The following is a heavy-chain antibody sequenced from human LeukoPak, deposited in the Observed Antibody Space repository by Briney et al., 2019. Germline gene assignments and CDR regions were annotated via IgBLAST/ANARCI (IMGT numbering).Heavy chain of an antibody. J-gene: IGHJ4*02. CDR3: GTSIAARPTAYYFDY. CDR1: GYTLTELS. D-gene: IGHD6-6*01. Sequence: GASVKVSCKVSGYTLTELSMHWVRQAPGKGLEWMGGVDPEDGETIYAQKFQGRVTMTEDTSTDTAYMELSSLRSEDTAVYYCGTSIAARPTAYYFDYWGQGTLVTVSS. V-gene: IGHV1-24*01. CDR2: VDPEDGET.